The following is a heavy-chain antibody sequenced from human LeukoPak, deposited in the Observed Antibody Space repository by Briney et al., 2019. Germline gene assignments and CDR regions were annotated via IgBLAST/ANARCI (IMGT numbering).Heavy chain of an antibody. Sequence: GGSLRLSCAASGFTFSSYGMHWVRQAPGKGLEWVAVIWYDGSNKYYADSVKGRFTIFRDNSKNTLYLQMSSLRAEDTAVYYCAKQLRREEVFDYWGQGTLVTVSS. V-gene: IGHV3-33*06. CDR3: AKQLRREEVFDY. D-gene: IGHD3-10*01. CDR1: GFTFSSYG. J-gene: IGHJ4*02. CDR2: IWYDGSNK.